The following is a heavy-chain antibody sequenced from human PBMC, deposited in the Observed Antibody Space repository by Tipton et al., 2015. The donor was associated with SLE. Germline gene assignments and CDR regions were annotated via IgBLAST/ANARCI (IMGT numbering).Heavy chain of an antibody. J-gene: IGHJ6*03. CDR3: ARGGSSSWYESYYYYYMGV. CDR1: GGSISSYY. Sequence: TLSLTCTVSGGSISSYYWSWIRQPPGKGLEWIGYIYYSGSTNYNPSLKSRVTISVDTSKNQFSLKLSSVTAADTAGYYCARGGSSSWYESYYYYYMGVWGKGTTVTVSS. V-gene: IGHV4-59*01. CDR2: IYYSGST. D-gene: IGHD6-13*01.